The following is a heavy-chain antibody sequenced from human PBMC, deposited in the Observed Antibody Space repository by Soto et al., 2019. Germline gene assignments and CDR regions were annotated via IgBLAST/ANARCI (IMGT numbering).Heavy chain of an antibody. Sequence: GGSLRLSCAASGFTFSSYSMYWVRQAPGKGLEWVSSISSSSSYIYYADSVKGRFTISRDNAKNSLYLQMNSLRAEDTAVYYCARDRDGYNSFDYWGQGTLVTVSS. CDR2: ISSSSSYI. CDR3: ARDRDGYNSFDY. V-gene: IGHV3-21*01. J-gene: IGHJ4*02. D-gene: IGHD1-1*01. CDR1: GFTFSSYS.